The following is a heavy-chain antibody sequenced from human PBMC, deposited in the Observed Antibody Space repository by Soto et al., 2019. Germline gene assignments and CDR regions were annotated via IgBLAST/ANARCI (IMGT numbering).Heavy chain of an antibody. J-gene: IGHJ4*02. CDR1: GFTFSNYA. D-gene: IGHD3-22*01. Sequence: QVQLVESGGGVVQPGRSLRLSCAASGFTFSNYAMHWVRQAPGKGLEWVAVISYDGTNKYYADSVKGRFTISRDSSKSTLYLQMTRLRADDTAVYYCARRAITMILEEYYFAYWGQGTLVTVSS. CDR2: ISYDGTNK. CDR3: ARRAITMILEEYYFAY. V-gene: IGHV3-30*03.